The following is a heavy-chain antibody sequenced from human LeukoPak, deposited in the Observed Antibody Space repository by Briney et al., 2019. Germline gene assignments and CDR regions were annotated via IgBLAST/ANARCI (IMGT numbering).Heavy chain of an antibody. CDR2: IKSKTDGGTT. CDR3: ARRVLGGNCYYDY. V-gene: IGHV3-15*01. Sequence: GGSLRLSCAAYGFTFSNAWMSWVRQPPGKGLEWVGRIKSKTDGGTTDYAAPVKGRFTISRDDSKNTLYLQMNSLKTEDTAVYYCARRVLGGNCYYDYWGQGALVTVSS. CDR1: GFTFSNAW. D-gene: IGHD4-23*01. J-gene: IGHJ4*02.